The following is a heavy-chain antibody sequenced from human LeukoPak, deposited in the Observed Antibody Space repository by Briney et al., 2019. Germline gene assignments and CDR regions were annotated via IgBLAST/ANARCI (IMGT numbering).Heavy chain of an antibody. CDR1: GFTFSMYA. D-gene: IGHD2-21*02. Sequence: GGSLRLSCAVSGFTFSMYAMAWVRQAPGKGLEWVSGISDNTYYADSVRGRFTISRDNSKNTLYLQINSLRAEDTAVYYCAKSGDWSSKTFDYWGQGTLVTVSS. CDR2: ISDNT. CDR3: AKSGDWSSKTFDY. J-gene: IGHJ4*02. V-gene: IGHV3-23*01.